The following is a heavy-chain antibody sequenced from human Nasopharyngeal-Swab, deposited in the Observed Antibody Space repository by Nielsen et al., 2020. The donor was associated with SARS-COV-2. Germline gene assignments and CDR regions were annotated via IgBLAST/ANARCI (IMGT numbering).Heavy chain of an antibody. D-gene: IGHD1-26*01. CDR3: ASGSYADFDY. J-gene: IGHJ4*02. CDR1: GFTVSSNY. V-gene: IGHV3-53*01. CDR2: IYSGGST. Sequence: GESLKISCAASGFTVSSNYMSWVRQAPGKGLEWVSVIYSGGSTYYADSVKGRFTISRDNSKNTLYLQMNSLRAEDTAVYYCASGSYADFDYWGQGTLVTVSS.